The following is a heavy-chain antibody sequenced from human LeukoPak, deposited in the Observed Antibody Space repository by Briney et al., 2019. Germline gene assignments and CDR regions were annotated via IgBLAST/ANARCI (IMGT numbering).Heavy chain of an antibody. CDR1: GFTFSSYA. CDR3: AKASSPYYYDSSGYYGAFDY. D-gene: IGHD3-22*01. V-gene: IGHV3-30*02. J-gene: IGHJ4*02. Sequence: PGGSLRLSCAASGFTFSSYAMHWVRQAPGKGLEGVAFIRYDGSNKYYADSVKGRFTISRDNSKNTLYLQMNSLRAEDTAVYYCAKASSPYYYDSSGYYGAFDYWGQGTLVTVSS. CDR2: IRYDGSNK.